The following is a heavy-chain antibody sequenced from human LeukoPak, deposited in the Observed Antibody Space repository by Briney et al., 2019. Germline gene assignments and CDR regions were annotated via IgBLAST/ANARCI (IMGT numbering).Heavy chain of an antibody. CDR3: ARDGDYGSGSYYRGFFDS. D-gene: IGHD3-10*01. Sequence: ASVKVSFKASGYTFTAYYMHWVRQAPGQGLEWMGWIHPNSGGTNSAQRFQGRVTMTRDTSIRTAYMGLSRLRSGDPAVYYCARDGDYGSGSYYRGFFDSWGQGTQVTVSS. CDR2: IHPNSGGT. CDR1: GYTFTAYY. J-gene: IGHJ4*02. V-gene: IGHV1-2*02.